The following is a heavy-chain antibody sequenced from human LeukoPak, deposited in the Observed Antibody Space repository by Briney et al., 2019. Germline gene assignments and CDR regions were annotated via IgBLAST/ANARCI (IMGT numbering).Heavy chain of an antibody. Sequence: SETLSLICAAYGGSFSGYSGSWIGQPPGKGLGWIGEINHSGSTNYNPSLKSRVTISVDTSKNQFSLKLSSVTAADTAVYYCARGDDPWGYFDYWGQGTLVTVSS. CDR1: GGSFSGYS. D-gene: IGHD3-16*01. V-gene: IGHV4-34*01. CDR3: ARGDDPWGYFDY. CDR2: INHSGST. J-gene: IGHJ4*02.